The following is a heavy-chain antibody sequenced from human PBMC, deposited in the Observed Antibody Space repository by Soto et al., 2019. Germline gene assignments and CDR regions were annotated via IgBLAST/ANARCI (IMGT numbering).Heavy chain of an antibody. D-gene: IGHD1-1*01. CDR2: INQDGNED. J-gene: IGHJ4*02. CDR1: GFTFSSYL. Sequence: GSLRLSRAASGFTFSSYLMNWVRQAPGKGLEWVANINQDGNEDNLLDSVKGRFTISRDNAKNSLFLQMNSLRVDDRAVYYCARTGDGHHDYLDYWGQGALVTVSS. V-gene: IGHV3-7*01. CDR3: ARTGDGHHDYLDY.